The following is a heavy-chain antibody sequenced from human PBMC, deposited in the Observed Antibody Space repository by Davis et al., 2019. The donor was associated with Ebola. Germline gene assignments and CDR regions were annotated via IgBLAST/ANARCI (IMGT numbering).Heavy chain of an antibody. CDR2: IRSKANSYAT. CDR1: ALTFSGSA. D-gene: IGHD4-17*01. V-gene: IGHV3-73*01. Sequence: GGSLRLSCAASALTFSGSAMHWVSPAFGKGLEWVGRIRSKANSYATAYAASVKGRFTISRDDSKNTAYLQMNSLKTEDTAVYYCTTSLPYGDYADYWGQGTLVTVSS. CDR3: TTSLPYGDYADY. J-gene: IGHJ4*02.